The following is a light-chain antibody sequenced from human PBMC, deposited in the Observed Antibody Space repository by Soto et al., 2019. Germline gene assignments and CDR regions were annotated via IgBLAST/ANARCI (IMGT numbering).Light chain of an antibody. Sequence: DIVMTQSPLSLPVTPGEPASISCRSSQSLLHSNGYNYLDWYLQKPGQSPQLLVYLGSNRASGVPDRLSGSGSGADSTLKSSRGEAEGVGVYYCLHALPTSITFGEGTGLEIK. J-gene: IGKJ5*01. CDR2: LGS. CDR3: LHALPTSIT. CDR1: QSLLHSNGYNY. V-gene: IGKV2-28*01.